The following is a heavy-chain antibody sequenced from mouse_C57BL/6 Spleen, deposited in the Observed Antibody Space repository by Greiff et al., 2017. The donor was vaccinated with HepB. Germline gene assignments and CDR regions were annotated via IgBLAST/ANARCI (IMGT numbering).Heavy chain of an antibody. V-gene: IGHV1-72*01. D-gene: IGHD2-5*01. CDR1: GYTFTSYW. J-gene: IGHJ4*01. CDR3: ARTTRVTTRANYDAMDY. Sequence: QVQLQQPGAELVKPGASVKLSCKASGYTFTSYWMHWVKQRPGRGLEWIGRIDPNSGGTKYNEKFKSKATLTVDKPSSTAYMQLSSLTSEDSAVYYCARTTRVTTRANYDAMDYWGQGTSVTVSS. CDR2: IDPNSGGT.